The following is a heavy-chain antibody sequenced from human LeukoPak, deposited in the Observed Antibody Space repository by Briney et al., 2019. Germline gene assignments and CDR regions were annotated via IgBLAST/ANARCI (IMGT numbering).Heavy chain of an antibody. CDR3: ARGHDFWSGRSDY. CDR2: MSPNSGNT. J-gene: IGHJ4*02. Sequence: ASVKVSCKASGYTFTSNDINWVRQATGQGLEWMGWMSPNSGNTGYAQKFQGRVTMTSDTSISTAYMELSSLTSGETAVYFCARGHDFWSGRSDYWGQGTLVTVSS. D-gene: IGHD3-3*01. CDR1: GYTFTSND. V-gene: IGHV1-8*01.